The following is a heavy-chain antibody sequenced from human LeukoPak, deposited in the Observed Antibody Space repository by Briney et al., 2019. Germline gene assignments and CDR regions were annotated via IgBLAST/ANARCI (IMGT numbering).Heavy chain of an antibody. J-gene: IGHJ4*02. V-gene: IGHV3-30*04. D-gene: IGHD6-13*01. CDR3: ARDGQQSLDY. CDR1: GFTFSSYA. CDR2: ISYDGSNK. Sequence: GGSLRLSCAASGFTFSSYAMHWVRQAPGKGLEWVAVISYDGSNKYYADSVKGRFTISRDNSKNTLYLQMNSLRAEDTAVYYCARDGQQSLDYWGQGTLVTVSS.